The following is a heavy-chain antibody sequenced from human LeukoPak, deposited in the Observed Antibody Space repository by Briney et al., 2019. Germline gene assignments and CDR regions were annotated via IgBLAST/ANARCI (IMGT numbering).Heavy chain of an antibody. D-gene: IGHD6-19*01. CDR1: GFTFSSYA. J-gene: IGHJ4*02. Sequence: GGSLRLSCAASGFTFSSYAMSWVRQAPGKGLEWVSTISTSGGSTYYADSVKGRFPISRDNSQNTLFLQMNSLRADDTAVYYCAKGGSGWSKFDYWGQGTLVTVSS. CDR3: AKGGSGWSKFDY. CDR2: ISTSGGST. V-gene: IGHV3-23*01.